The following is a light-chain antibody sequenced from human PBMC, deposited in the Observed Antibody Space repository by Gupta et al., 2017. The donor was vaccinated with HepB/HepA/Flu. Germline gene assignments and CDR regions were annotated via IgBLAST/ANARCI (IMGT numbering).Light chain of an antibody. CDR3: SSDTRTITHV. V-gene: IGLV2-14*01. CDR1: CSDVGGYNY. J-gene: IGLJ2*01. Sequence: QSALTQLASLSGSHGQSITISCTGTCSDVGGYNYVSWYQLFPGKAPKLLIYDVTSRPSGVSSRFSGSKSGNTSSLTISVLRAEDGADYYRSSDTRTITHVFGGGTKLTVL. CDR2: DVT.